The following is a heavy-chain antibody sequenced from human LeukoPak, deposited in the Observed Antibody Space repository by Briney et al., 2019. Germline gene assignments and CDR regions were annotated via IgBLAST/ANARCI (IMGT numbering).Heavy chain of an antibody. CDR2: ITHDGGNR. CDR1: GFTFSIYA. V-gene: IGHV3-30*15. CDR3: ATDKSYLGSRSHQGFDY. D-gene: IGHD3-10*01. J-gene: IGHJ4*02. Sequence: GTSLRLSCAASGFTFSIYAMHWVRQAPGKGLEWVAVITHDGGNRYYADSVKGRFTISRDNSKSTLYLQMSSLRAEDTAVYYCATDKSYLGSRSHQGFDYWGQGTLVTVSS.